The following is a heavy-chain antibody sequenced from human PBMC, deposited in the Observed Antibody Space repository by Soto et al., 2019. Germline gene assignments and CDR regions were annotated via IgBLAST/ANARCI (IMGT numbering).Heavy chain of an antibody. CDR2: IIPIFGTA. CDR3: ARNIVGATQWFDP. D-gene: IGHD1-26*01. CDR1: GGTFSSYA. Sequence: QVQLVQSGAEVKKPGSSVKVSCKASGGTFSSYAISWVRQAPGQGLEWMGGIIPIFGTANYAQKFQGRVTITADKSTSPAYMELSSLRPEDPAVYYWARNIVGATQWFDPWGQGTLVTVSS. V-gene: IGHV1-69*06. J-gene: IGHJ5*02.